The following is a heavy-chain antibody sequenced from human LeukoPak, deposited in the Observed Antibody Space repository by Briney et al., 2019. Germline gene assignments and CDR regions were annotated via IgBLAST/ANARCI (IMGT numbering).Heavy chain of an antibody. J-gene: IGHJ4*02. CDR3: ARDLAAAAHFDY. D-gene: IGHD6-13*01. V-gene: IGHV4-39*01. CDR2: LSYSGST. CDR1: GGSVSNNNYY. Sequence: SETLSLTCTVSGGSVSNNNYYWGWIRQPPGKGLEWIGSLSYSGSTYYNPSLKSRVTVSVDTSKNQFSLKVSSVTAADTAVYYCARDLAAAAHFDYWGQGTLVTVSS.